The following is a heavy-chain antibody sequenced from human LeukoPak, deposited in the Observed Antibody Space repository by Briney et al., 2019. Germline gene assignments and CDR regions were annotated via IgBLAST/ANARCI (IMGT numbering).Heavy chain of an antibody. D-gene: IGHD3-9*01. CDR2: IIPIFGTA. Sequence: SVKVSCKASGGTFSSYAISWVRQAPGQGLEWMGGIIPIFGTANYAQKFQGRVTITADESTSTAYMKLSSLRSEDTAVYYCARDPYDTPFKDNGTTGGDYWGQGTLVTVSS. CDR3: ARDPYDTPFKDNGTTGGDY. V-gene: IGHV1-69*01. J-gene: IGHJ4*02. CDR1: GGTFSSYA.